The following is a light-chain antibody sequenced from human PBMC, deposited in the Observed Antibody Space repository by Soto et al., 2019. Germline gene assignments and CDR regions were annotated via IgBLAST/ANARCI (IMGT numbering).Light chain of an antibody. CDR2: KAS. CDR3: QQYNSYPWT. J-gene: IGKJ1*01. Sequence: IQMTQSPYTLSASVGDRVTFTCRASQTISTWLAWYQQKPGEAPKLLIYKASTLEVGVPSRFSASGSGTEFTLTINTLQPADFSTYYCQQYNSYPWTFAQGTKV. CDR1: QTISTW. V-gene: IGKV1-5*03.